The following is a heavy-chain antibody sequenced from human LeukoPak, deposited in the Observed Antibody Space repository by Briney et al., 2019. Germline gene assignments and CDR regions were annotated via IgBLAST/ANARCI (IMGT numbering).Heavy chain of an antibody. D-gene: IGHD2-21*01. CDR2: IYHSGST. CDR3: ARLIAIPVEGFDY. CDR1: GYSISSGYC. V-gene: IGHV4-38-2*01. Sequence: SETLSLTCAVSGYSISSGYCWGWIRQPPGKGLEWIGSIYHSGSTYYNPSLKSRVTISVDTSKNQFSLKLSSVTAADTAVYYCARLIAIPVEGFDYWGQGTLVTVSS. J-gene: IGHJ4*02.